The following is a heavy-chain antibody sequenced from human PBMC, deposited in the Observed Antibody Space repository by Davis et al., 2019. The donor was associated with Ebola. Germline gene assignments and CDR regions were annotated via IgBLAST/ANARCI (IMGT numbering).Heavy chain of an antibody. CDR2: IYPGDSDT. CDR1: GYSFTSYW. CDR3: ARSGILTGSRRSNWFDP. Sequence: GESLKISCKGSGYSFTSYWIGWVRQMPGKGLEWMGIIYPGDSDTRYSPSFQGQVTISADKSISTAYLQWSSLKASDTAMYYCARSGILTGSRRSNWFDPWGQGTLVTVSS. D-gene: IGHD3-9*01. V-gene: IGHV5-51*01. J-gene: IGHJ5*02.